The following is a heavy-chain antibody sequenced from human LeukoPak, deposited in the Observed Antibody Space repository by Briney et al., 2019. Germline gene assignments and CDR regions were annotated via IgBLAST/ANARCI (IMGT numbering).Heavy chain of an antibody. Sequence: SETLSLTCTVSGGSISSSSYYWGWIRQPPGKGLEWIGSIYYSGSTYYNPSLKSRVTISVDTSKNQFSLKLSSVTAADTAGYYCARHRNEYDYGDYQVIDYWGQGTLVTVSS. CDR3: ARHRNEYDYGDYQVIDY. CDR2: IYYSGST. D-gene: IGHD4-17*01. J-gene: IGHJ4*02. CDR1: GGSISSSSYY. V-gene: IGHV4-39*01.